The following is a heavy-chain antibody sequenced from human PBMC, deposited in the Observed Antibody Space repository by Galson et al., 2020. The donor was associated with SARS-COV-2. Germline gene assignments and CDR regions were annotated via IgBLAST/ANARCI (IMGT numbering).Heavy chain of an antibody. V-gene: IGHV3-48*03. CDR3: GSPYLAAASFVGAFDI. D-gene: IGHD6-13*01. CDR2: ISSSGTNI. Sequence: GGSLRLSCAGSGFSFSDYEMNWVRHGPGKGLEWVSYISSSGTNIYYADSVKGRFTISRDNAKNSLYLQMTSLRAEDTAIYYCGSPYLAAASFVGAFDIWGPGTMVTVSS. J-gene: IGHJ3*02. CDR1: GFSFSDYE.